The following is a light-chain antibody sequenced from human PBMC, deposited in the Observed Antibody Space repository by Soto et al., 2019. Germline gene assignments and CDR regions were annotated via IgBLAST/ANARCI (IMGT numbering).Light chain of an antibody. V-gene: IGKV3-11*01. CDR1: QSVSTY. J-gene: IGKJ1*01. CDR3: QQRSDWPWT. CDR2: DAS. Sequence: EIVLTQSPATLSLSPGERATLSCRASQSVSTYLAWYHQKPGQAPRLLIYDASNKATGIPARFSGSGSGTDFTLTISSLEPEDFAVYYCQQRSDWPWTFGHGTQVEIK.